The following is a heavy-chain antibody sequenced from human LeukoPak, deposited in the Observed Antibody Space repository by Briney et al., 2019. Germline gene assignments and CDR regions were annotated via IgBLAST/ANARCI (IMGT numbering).Heavy chain of an antibody. Sequence: PGGSLRLSCAASGFIFSSFGMHWVRQAPGKGLEWVAFIRYDGNDKFYADSVKGRFTISRDTSKNTLYLQMNSLRTEDTAVYYCAKDLMRDRWFGESWGQGTLVTVSS. CDR1: GFIFSSFG. CDR3: AKDLMRDRWFGES. J-gene: IGHJ5*02. V-gene: IGHV3-30*02. D-gene: IGHD3-10*01. CDR2: IRYDGNDK.